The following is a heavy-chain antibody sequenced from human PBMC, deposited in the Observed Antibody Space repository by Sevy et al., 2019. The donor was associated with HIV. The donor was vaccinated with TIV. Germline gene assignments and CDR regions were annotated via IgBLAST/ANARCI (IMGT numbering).Heavy chain of an antibody. V-gene: IGHV4-59*12. CDR2: IYYTGIT. Sequence: SETLSLTCTVSGGSISRYYWSWIRQPPGKGLEWIGYIYYTGITKYNPSLKSRATISVDTSRNQFSLRLASLTAADTAVYYCARVARLSHGDYEDSDYWGQGTLVTVSS. CDR1: GGSISRYY. D-gene: IGHD4-17*01. J-gene: IGHJ4*02. CDR3: ARVARLSHGDYEDSDY.